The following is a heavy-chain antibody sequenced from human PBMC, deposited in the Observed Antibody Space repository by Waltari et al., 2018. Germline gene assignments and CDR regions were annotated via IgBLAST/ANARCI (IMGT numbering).Heavy chain of an antibody. J-gene: IGHJ4*02. V-gene: IGHV3-7*01. CDR1: GLTFSRYW. D-gene: IGHD2-2*01. CDR2: INYDGSQK. Sequence: EVQLVVSGGGLVQPGGSLRLSCGASGLTFSRYWMSWVRQTPGKGLEWVANINYDGSQKYYADSVKGRFTISRDNAKNSLYLQMNSLRVEDTAVYYCAKSRGFEYWGQGTLITVSS. CDR3: AKSRGFEY.